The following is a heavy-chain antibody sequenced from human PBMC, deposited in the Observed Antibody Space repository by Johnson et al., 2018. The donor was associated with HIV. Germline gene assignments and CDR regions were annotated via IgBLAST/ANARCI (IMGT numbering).Heavy chain of an antibody. CDR2: ISYDGSNK. CDR1: GFTFSSYA. Sequence: QVQLVESGGGVVQPGRSLRLSCAASGFTFSSYAMHWVRQAPGKGLEWVAVISYDGSNKYYVDSVKGRFTISRDNAENSLYLQMNSLRAEDTAVYYCARDQGDRGGAFDIVGQGTMVTVSS. V-gene: IGHV3-30-3*01. D-gene: IGHD3-16*01. J-gene: IGHJ3*02. CDR3: ARDQGDRGGAFDI.